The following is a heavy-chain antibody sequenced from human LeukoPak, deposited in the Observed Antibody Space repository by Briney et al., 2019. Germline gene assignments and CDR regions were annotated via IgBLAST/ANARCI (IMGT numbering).Heavy chain of an antibody. CDR3: ATASGGSCYSQLEY. J-gene: IGHJ4*02. Sequence: PGGSLRLSCAASGFTFSSYAMSWVRQASGKGLEWVSVICGSDGSTYYAGSVKGRFTVSRDNSKNTLYLQMNSLRAEDTAVYYCATASGGSCYSQLEYWGQGTLVTVSS. CDR2: ICGSDGST. CDR1: GFTFSSYA. V-gene: IGHV3-23*01. D-gene: IGHD2-15*01.